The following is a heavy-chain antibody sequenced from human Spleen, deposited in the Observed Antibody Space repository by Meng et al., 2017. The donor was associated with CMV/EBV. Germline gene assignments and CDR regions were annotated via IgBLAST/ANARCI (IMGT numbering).Heavy chain of an antibody. CDR3: ASSSPFGAYYFDY. V-gene: IGHV4-34*01. Sequence: QVPLQQLGAGLLKPSETLSLTCAVYGGSFSGYYWSWIRQPPGKGLEWIGEINHSGSTNYNPSLKSRVTISVDTSKNQFSLKLSSVTAADTAVYYCASSSPFGAYYFDYWGQGTLVTVSS. CDR2: INHSGST. CDR1: GGSFSGYY. D-gene: IGHD3-10*01. J-gene: IGHJ4*02.